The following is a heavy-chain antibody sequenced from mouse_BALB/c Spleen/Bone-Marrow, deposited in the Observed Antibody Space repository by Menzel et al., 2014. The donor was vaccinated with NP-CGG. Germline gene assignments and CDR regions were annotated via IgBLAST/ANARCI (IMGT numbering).Heavy chain of an antibody. J-gene: IGHJ3*01. D-gene: IGHD2-4*01. CDR3: ARHAYYDQTEVSFVY. CDR1: GFSFSNYG. V-gene: IGHV5-9-2*01. CDR2: ISGDGRYT. Sequence: EVQVVESGGGLVKSGGSLKLSCAASGFSFSNYGMSWVRQTPEKRLEWVATISGDGRYTFYSDSVKGRFTISRDNAKNNLYLQLSSLRSEGTALYYCARHAYYDQTEVSFVYWGQGTLVTVSA.